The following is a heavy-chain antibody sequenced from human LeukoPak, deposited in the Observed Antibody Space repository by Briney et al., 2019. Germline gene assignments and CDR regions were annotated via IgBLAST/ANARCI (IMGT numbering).Heavy chain of an antibody. CDR1: GGSFSGYY. D-gene: IGHD3-3*01. J-gene: IGHJ4*02. CDR2: INHSGST. Sequence: SETLSLTCAVYGGSFSGYYWSWIRQPPGKGLEWIGEINHSGSTNYNPSLKSRVTISVDTSKNQFSLKLSSVTAADTAVYYCARSDFWSGYTSHWGQGTLVTVAS. CDR3: ARSDFWSGYTSH. V-gene: IGHV4-34*01.